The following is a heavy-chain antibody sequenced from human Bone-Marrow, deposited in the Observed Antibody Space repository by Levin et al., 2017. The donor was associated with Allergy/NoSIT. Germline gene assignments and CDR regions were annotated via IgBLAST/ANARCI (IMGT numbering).Heavy chain of an antibody. J-gene: IGHJ6*02. CDR1: GFTFSSYS. V-gene: IGHV3-21*01. CDR2: ISSSSSYI. Sequence: SGGSLRLSCAASGFTFSSYSMNWVRQAPGKGLEWVSSISSSSSYIYYADSVKGRFTISRDNAKNSLYLQMNSLRAEDTAVYYCARGVVVVPAAMFHYYGMDVWGQGTTVTVSS. D-gene: IGHD2-2*01. CDR3: ARGVVVVPAAMFHYYGMDV.